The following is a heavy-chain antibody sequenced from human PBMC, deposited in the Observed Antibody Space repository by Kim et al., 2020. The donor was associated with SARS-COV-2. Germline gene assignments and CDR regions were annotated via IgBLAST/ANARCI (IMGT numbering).Heavy chain of an antibody. J-gene: IGHJ4*02. V-gene: IGHV1-18*04. CDR2: ISAYNGNT. D-gene: IGHD6-19*01. Sequence: ASVKVSCKASGYTFTSYGISWVRQAPGQGLEWMGWISAYNGNTNYAQKLQGRVTMTTDTSTSTAYMELRSLRSDDTAVYYCARVRYLAVAGPPGGYWGQGTLVTVSS. CDR3: ARVRYLAVAGPPGGY. CDR1: GYTFTSYG.